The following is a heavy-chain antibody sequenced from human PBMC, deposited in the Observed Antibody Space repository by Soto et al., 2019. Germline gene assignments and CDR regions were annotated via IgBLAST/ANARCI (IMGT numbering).Heavy chain of an antibody. CDR1: GFTFSDYG. D-gene: IGHD1-26*01. J-gene: IGHJ4*02. CDR3: TRVSRTWEDDY. Sequence: EAQLVESGGGVVQPGGSLRLSCAASGFTFSDYGVTWFRQAPGKGLEWISYISSGRDTIYYADSLKGRFTISRDDAKETLFLQMNSLRDEDTAVYYCTRVSRTWEDDYWGRGTLVTVSS. V-gene: IGHV3-48*02. CDR2: ISSGRDTI.